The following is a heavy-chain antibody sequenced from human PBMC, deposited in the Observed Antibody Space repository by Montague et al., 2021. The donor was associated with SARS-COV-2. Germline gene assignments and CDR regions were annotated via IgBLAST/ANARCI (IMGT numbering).Heavy chain of an antibody. J-gene: IGHJ4*02. Sequence: TLSLTCTVSGGSISSGGYYWSWIRQHPGKGLEWIGYIYYSGRTYYNPSLKSRVTISVDTSKNQFSLKLSSVTAADTAVYYCARAPRNIFGVVLTFDYWGQGTLVTVSS. CDR1: GGSISSGGYY. V-gene: IGHV4-31*03. CDR2: IYYSGRT. D-gene: IGHD3-3*01. CDR3: ARAPRNIFGVVLTFDY.